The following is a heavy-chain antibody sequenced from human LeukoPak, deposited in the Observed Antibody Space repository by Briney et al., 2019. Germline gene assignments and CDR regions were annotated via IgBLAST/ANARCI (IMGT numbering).Heavy chain of an antibody. J-gene: IGHJ6*03. Sequence: SVKVSCKASGYTFTSYDINWVRQATGQGLEWMGWMNPNSGNTGYAQKFQGRVTITRNTSISTAYMELSSLRSEYTVVYYCARRLVGSLDYYYYMDVWGKGTTVTVSS. V-gene: IGHV1-8*03. CDR3: ARRLVGSLDYYYYMDV. CDR2: MNPNSGNT. D-gene: IGHD1-1*01. CDR1: GYTFTSYD.